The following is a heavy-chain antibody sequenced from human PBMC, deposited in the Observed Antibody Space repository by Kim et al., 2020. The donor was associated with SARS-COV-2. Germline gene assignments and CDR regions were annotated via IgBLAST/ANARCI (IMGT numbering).Heavy chain of an antibody. CDR2: IYYSGST. CDR1: GGSVSSGSYY. CDR3: ARINILTGYSFDY. J-gene: IGHJ4*02. Sequence: SETLSLTCTVSGGSVSSGSYYWSWIRQPPGKGLEWIGYIYYSGSTNYNPSLKSRVTISVDTSKNQFSLKLSSVTAADTAVYYCARINILTGYSFDYWGQGTLVTVSS. D-gene: IGHD3-9*01. V-gene: IGHV4-61*01.